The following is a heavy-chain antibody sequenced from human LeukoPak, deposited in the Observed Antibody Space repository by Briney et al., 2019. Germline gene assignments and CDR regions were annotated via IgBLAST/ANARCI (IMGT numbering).Heavy chain of an antibody. J-gene: IGHJ4*02. Sequence: GGSLRLSCAASGFTFSTYGMHWVRQAPGKGLEWVAFIRYDGSNKYYADSVKGRFTISRDNSKNTLYLQMNSLRTEDTAVYYCAKVRGLKNSWSTGLFDYWGQGTLVTVSS. V-gene: IGHV3-30*02. CDR1: GFTFSTYG. D-gene: IGHD6-13*01. CDR2: IRYDGSNK. CDR3: AKVRGLKNSWSTGLFDY.